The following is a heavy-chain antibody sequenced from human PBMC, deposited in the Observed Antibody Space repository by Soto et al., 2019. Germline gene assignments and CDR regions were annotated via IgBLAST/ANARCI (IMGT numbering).Heavy chain of an antibody. J-gene: IGHJ6*02. D-gene: IGHD6-13*01. CDR2: IKQDGSEK. CDR3: ARGSLGSSWSYYYYYGMDV. CDR1: GFTFSSYW. Sequence: EVQLVESGGGLVQPGGSLRLSCAASGFTFSSYWMSWVRQAPGKGLEWVANIKQDGSEKYYVDSVKGRFTISRDNAKNSLYLQMNSLRAEDTAVYYCARGSLGSSWSYYYYYGMDVWGQGTTVTVSS. V-gene: IGHV3-7*01.